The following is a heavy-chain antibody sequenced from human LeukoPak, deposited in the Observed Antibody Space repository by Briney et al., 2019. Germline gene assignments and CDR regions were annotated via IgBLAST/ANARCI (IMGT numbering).Heavy chain of an antibody. CDR2: ITGGANSV. Sequence: GGSLRLSCLASGFSFNSYTMNWVRQAPGKAPEWVSSITGGANSVFYADSVKGRFTFSRDNSKNTLYLQMNSLRAEDTAVYYCAKGAAAGKVDWFDPWGQGTLVTVSS. CDR3: AKGAAAGKVDWFDP. D-gene: IGHD6-13*01. CDR1: GFSFNSYT. J-gene: IGHJ5*02. V-gene: IGHV3-23*01.